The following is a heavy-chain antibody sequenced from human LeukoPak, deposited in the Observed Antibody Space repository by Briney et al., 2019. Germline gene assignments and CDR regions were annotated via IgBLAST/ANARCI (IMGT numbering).Heavy chain of an antibody. CDR2: IYYSGST. D-gene: IGHD5/OR15-5a*01. V-gene: IGHV4-39*01. Sequence: SETLSLTCTVSGASISSSTHYWGWIRQPPGKGLEWIGSIYYSGSTYYNPSLQSRVTISVDTSKNQFSLKLSSVTAADTAVYYCARVVSGSWPYYFDYWGQGALVTVSS. CDR3: ARVVSGSWPYYFDY. J-gene: IGHJ4*02. CDR1: GASISSSTHY.